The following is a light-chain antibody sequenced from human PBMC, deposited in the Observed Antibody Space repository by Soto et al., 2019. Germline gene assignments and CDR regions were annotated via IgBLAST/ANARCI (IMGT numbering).Light chain of an antibody. CDR3: QQYNNWPPLT. CDR1: QSVSSN. V-gene: IGKV3-15*01. CDR2: GAS. Sequence: MGVTQSPATLSVSPGERATLSCRASQSVSSNLAWYQQKPGQAPRLLIYGASTRATGIPARFSGSGSGTEFTLTISSLQSEDFAVYYCQQYNNWPPLTFGGGTKV. J-gene: IGKJ4*01.